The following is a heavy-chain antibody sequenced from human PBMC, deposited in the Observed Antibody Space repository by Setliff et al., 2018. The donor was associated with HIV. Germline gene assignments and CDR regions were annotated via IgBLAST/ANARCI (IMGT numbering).Heavy chain of an antibody. J-gene: IGHJ6*03. CDR2: IYYSGTT. CDR3: AREAWTSYRSSSGYYYYYMDV. V-gene: IGHV4-61*01. D-gene: IGHD6-6*01. CDR1: GDYVSSASYY. Sequence: PSETLSLTCTVSGDYVSSASYYWSWIRQPPGKGLEWIGYIYYSGTTKYNPSLKSRVTISVDTSKNQFSLKLSSVTAADTAVYYCAREAWTSYRSSSGYYYYYMDVWGKGTTVTVSS.